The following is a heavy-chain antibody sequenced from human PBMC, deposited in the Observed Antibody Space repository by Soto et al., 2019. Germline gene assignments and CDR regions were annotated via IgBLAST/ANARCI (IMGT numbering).Heavy chain of an antibody. CDR3: ASRQPSKTARWTYYYYGMDV. Sequence: GGSLRLSCAASGFTFSDYYMSWIRQAPGKGLEWVSYISSSGSTIYYADSVKGRFTISRDNAKNSLYLQMNSLRAEDTAVYYCASRQPSKTARWTYYYYGMDVWGQGTTVTVSS. J-gene: IGHJ6*02. CDR2: ISSSGSTI. CDR1: GFTFSDYY. V-gene: IGHV3-11*01. D-gene: IGHD6-6*01.